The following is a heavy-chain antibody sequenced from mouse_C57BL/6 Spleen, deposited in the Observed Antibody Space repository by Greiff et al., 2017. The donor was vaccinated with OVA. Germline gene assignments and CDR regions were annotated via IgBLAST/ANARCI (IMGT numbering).Heavy chain of an antibody. V-gene: IGHV1-64*01. Sequence: QVQLQQPGAELVKPGASVKLSCKASGYTFTSYWMHWVKQRPGQGLEWIGMIHPNSGSPNYNVKFKSKATLTVDKSSSTAYMQLSSLTSEDSAVYYCARPYYYGSSYWYFDVWGTGTTVTVSS. CDR1: GYTFTSYW. CDR2: IHPNSGSP. CDR3: ARPYYYGSSYWYFDV. J-gene: IGHJ1*03. D-gene: IGHD1-1*01.